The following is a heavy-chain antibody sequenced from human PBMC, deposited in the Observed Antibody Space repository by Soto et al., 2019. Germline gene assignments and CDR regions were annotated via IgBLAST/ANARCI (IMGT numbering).Heavy chain of an antibody. Sequence: SSETLSLTCTVSGGSISGGGYYWSWIRQHPGKGLEWVGYSYYTGSSYYNPSLKSRVTISVDASKNQLSLRLASVTAAATAVYYCARDLRGYSRYDYLDYWGQG. CDR2: SYYTGSS. CDR1: GGSISGGGYY. CDR3: ARDLRGYSRYDYLDY. J-gene: IGHJ4*02. D-gene: IGHD5-12*01. V-gene: IGHV4-31*03.